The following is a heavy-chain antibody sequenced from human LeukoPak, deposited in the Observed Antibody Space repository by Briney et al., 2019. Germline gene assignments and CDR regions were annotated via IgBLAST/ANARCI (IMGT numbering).Heavy chain of an antibody. CDR2: MSSSGDSI. Sequence: GGSLRLSCAASGFSFSDYSMTWIRQAPGKGLEWISYMSSSGDSIFYADSLKGRFTISRDNAKNSLFLQMNNLRDEDTAVYYCAREGGDIAAIATFDYWGQGTLVTVSS. CDR3: AREGGDIAAIATFDY. J-gene: IGHJ4*02. V-gene: IGHV3-11*01. CDR1: GFSFSDYS. D-gene: IGHD5-12*01.